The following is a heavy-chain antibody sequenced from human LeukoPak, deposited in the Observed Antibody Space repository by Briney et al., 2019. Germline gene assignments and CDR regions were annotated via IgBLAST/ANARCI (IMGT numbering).Heavy chain of an antibody. D-gene: IGHD1-26*01. CDR3: TSFGGATRSDDAFDI. J-gene: IGHJ3*02. V-gene: IGHV3-49*04. CDR2: IRSKAYGGTT. Sequence: GGSLRLSCTASGFTFGDYAMSWVRQAPGKGLEWVGFIRSKAYGGTTEYAASVKGRFTISRDDSKSIAYLQMNSLKTEDTAVYYCTSFGGATRSDDAFDIWGQGTMVTVSS. CDR1: GFTFGDYA.